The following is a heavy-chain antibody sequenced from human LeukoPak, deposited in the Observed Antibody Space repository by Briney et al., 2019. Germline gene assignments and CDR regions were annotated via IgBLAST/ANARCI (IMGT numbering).Heavy chain of an antibody. CDR1: GGTFSTYA. D-gene: IGHD2-15*01. V-gene: IGHV1-69*01. CDR2: IIPLFGTA. CDR3: AQGRKGYCGGVRCYICQF. Sequence: SSVKVSCKASGGTFSTYAISWVRQAPGQGLEWMGGIIPLFGTANYAQKFQGRLTIREGEFTRTAYQELNSLRSDDKALYYCAQGRKGYCGGVRCYICQFWGQGTLVTVSP. J-gene: IGHJ4*02.